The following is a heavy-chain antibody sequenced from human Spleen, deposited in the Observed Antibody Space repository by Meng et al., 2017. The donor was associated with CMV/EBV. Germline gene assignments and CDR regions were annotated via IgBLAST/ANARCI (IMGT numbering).Heavy chain of an antibody. CDR2: INHTGSV. CDR3: ARGPDHGTLFGYLNMPADYHGLDA. D-gene: IGHD3-3*01. CDR1: GGSFNGYF. Sequence: GSLRLSCAVYGGSFNGYFWSWIRQPPGKGLEWIGEINHTGSVNYNPSVKSRVTMSVDRSKNQFSLQLTSLTAADTAVYYCARGPDHGTLFGYLNMPADYHGLDAWGRGTTVTVSS. J-gene: IGHJ6*02. V-gene: IGHV4-34*01.